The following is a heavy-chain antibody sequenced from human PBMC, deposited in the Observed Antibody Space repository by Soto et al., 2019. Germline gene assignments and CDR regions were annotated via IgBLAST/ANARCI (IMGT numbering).Heavy chain of an antibody. CDR1: GFTFSSYA. J-gene: IGHJ4*02. V-gene: IGHV3-23*01. CDR2: ISGSGGST. CDR3: AKGHPSSTLYGDYGPYDY. D-gene: IGHD4-17*01. Sequence: GGSLRLSCAASGFTFSSYAMSWVRQAPGKGLEWVSAISGSGGSTYYADSVKGRFTISRDNSKNTLYLQMNSLRAEDTAVYYCAKGHPSSTLYGDYGPYDYWGQGTLVTVSS.